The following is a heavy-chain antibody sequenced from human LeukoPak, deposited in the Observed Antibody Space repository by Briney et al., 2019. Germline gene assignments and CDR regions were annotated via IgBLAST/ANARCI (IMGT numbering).Heavy chain of an antibody. V-gene: IGHV3-53*01. D-gene: IGHD3-10*01. Sequence: GGSLRLSCAASGFTFSIYWMSWVRQAPGKGLEWVSAIHTGGTTHYADSVKGRFTISKDNSNNTVYLQMNSVRVEDTAVYYCARVWFGYFFQWGQGALVTVSS. CDR2: IHTGGTT. CDR3: ARVWFGYFFQ. J-gene: IGHJ4*02. CDR1: GFTFSIYW.